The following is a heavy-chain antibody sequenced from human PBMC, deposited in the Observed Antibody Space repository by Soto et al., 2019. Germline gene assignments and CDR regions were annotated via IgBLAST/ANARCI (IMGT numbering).Heavy chain of an antibody. CDR2: ISAYNGKA. CDR3: ARDVLRYFDWSLETNWFDP. V-gene: IGHV1-18*01. D-gene: IGHD3-9*01. J-gene: IGHJ5*02. Sequence: GASVKVSCKASVYTFTSYGISWVRQAPGQGLEWMGWISAYNGKANYAQKLQGRVTITTDKSTSTAYMELSSLRSEDTAVYYCARDVLRYFDWSLETNWFDPWGQGTLVTVSS. CDR1: VYTFTSYG.